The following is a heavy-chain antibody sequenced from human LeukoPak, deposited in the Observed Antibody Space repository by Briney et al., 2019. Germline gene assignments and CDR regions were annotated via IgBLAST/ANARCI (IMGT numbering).Heavy chain of an antibody. J-gene: IGHJ4*02. CDR2: IYYSGST. V-gene: IGHV4-30-4*08. D-gene: IGHD6-19*01. CDR3: ARALSMTVAGDY. Sequence: SQTLSLTCTVSGGSISSGDYYWSWIRQPPGKGLEWIGYIYYSGSTYYNPSLKSRVTISVDTSKNQFSLKLSSVTAADTAVYYCARALSMTVAGDYWGQGTLVTVSS. CDR1: GGSISSGDYY.